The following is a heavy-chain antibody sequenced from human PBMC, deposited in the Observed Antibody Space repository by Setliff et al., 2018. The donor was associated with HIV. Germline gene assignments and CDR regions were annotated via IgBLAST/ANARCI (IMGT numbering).Heavy chain of an antibody. CDR1: GYTFTGHF. J-gene: IGHJ6*02. Sequence: ASVKVSCKASGYTFTGHFMHWMRQAPGQGLEWMGWINLNSGDTNSAHYLQGRVTLTRDTSISTAHMELRSLRSDDTAVYYCAKSPYSSSWYWGPQNYYGMDVWGQGTTVTVSS. D-gene: IGHD6-13*01. CDR2: INLNSGDT. V-gene: IGHV1-2*07. CDR3: AKSPYSSSWYWGPQNYYGMDV.